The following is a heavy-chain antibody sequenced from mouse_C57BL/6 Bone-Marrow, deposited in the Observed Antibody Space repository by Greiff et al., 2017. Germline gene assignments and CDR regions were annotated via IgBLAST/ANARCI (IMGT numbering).Heavy chain of an antibody. V-gene: IGHV1-81*01. J-gene: IGHJ3*01. CDR1: GYTFTSYG. CDR3: ARFSYSGPY. Sequence: QVQLQQSGAELARPGASVKLSCKASGYTFTSYGISWVKQRTGQGLEWIGEIYPRSGTTYYNEKFKGKATLTADKSSSIAYMELRSLTSEDSAIYFCARFSYSGPYWGQGTLVTVSA. CDR2: IYPRSGTT. D-gene: IGHD2-12*01.